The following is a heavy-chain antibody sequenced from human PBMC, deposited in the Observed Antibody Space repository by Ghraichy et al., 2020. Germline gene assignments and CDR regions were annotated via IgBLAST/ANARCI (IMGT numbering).Heavy chain of an antibody. Sequence: SQTLSLTCTVSGGSISSSSYYWGWIRQPPGKGLEWIGSIYYSGSTYYNPSLKSRVTISVDTSKNQFSLKLSSVTTADTAVYYCARCVDDSGWSDFDYWGQGTLVTVSS. CDR3: ARCVDDSGWSDFDY. CDR1: GGSISSSSYY. V-gene: IGHV4-39*01. J-gene: IGHJ4*02. D-gene: IGHD6-19*01. CDR2: IYYSGST.